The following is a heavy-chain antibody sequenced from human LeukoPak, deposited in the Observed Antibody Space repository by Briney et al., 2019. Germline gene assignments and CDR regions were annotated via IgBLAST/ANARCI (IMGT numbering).Heavy chain of an antibody. CDR2: IKPDGTTS. Sequence: GGSLRLSCAASGFGFSNFWMHWVRQAPGKGLVWVSRIKPDGTTSVYADSVKGRFTISRDNLKNTMYLHMRSLRAEDTAVYFCAREADPSLYASSSPDYWGQGTPVTVSS. V-gene: IGHV3-74*01. CDR3: AREADPSLYASSSPDY. CDR1: GFGFSNFW. D-gene: IGHD2/OR15-2a*01. J-gene: IGHJ4*01.